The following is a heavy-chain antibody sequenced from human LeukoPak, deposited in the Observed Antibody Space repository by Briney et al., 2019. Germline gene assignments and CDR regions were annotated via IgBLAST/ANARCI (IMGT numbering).Heavy chain of an antibody. CDR3: STWAFYHGLDV. V-gene: IGHV3-43*02. D-gene: IGHD2/OR15-2a*01. Sequence: GGSLRLSCPASGFAFADYAMHWVRQIPGKGLERVAHIHADGGRTFYADSVKGRFTVSRDNGKNSLFLQMDSLTSDDTALYYCSTWAFYHGLDVRGQGATVIVSS. CDR2: IHADGGRT. J-gene: IGHJ6*02. CDR1: GFAFADYA.